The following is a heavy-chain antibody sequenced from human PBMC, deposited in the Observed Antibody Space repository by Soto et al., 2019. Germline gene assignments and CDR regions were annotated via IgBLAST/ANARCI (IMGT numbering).Heavy chain of an antibody. V-gene: IGHV3-23*01. Sequence: SGRSLRLSCATAGFSFSNYAMSRVRQAPGKGLEWVSLISGSASGTHYADFVMGRFTISRDDSKRTVYLQLNSQRAEDTAAYYCAKGMANKVFGMDPLFDFWGRGTLVTVSS. CDR1: GFSFSNYA. J-gene: IGHJ4*03. CDR2: ISGSASGT. CDR3: AKGMANKVFGMDPLFDF. D-gene: IGHD3-3*01.